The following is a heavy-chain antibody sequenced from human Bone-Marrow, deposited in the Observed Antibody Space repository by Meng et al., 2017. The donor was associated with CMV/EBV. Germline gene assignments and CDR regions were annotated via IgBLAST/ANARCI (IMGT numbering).Heavy chain of an antibody. V-gene: IGHV3-7*01. CDR1: GFTFSSYW. CDR2: IKQDGSEK. D-gene: IGHD5-18*01. CDR3: ARDLRIQLWFGYYYGMDV. Sequence: GESLKISCSASGFTFSSYWMSWVRPAPGKGLEWVANIKQDGSEKYYVDSVKGRFTISRDNAKNSLYLQMNSLRAEDTAVYYCARDLRIQLWFGYYYGMDVWGQGTTVTVSS. J-gene: IGHJ6*02.